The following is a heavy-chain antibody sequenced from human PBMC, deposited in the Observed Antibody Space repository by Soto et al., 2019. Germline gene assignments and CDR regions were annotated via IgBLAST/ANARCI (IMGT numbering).Heavy chain of an antibody. J-gene: IGHJ5*02. CDR1: GSSISSYY. CDR2: IYYSGST. Sequence: QVQLQESGPGLVKPSETLSLTCTVSGSSISSYYWSWIRQPPGKGLEWIGYIYYSGSTNYNPSLKSRVTISVDTSKNQFSLKLSSVTAADTAVYYCARQYSSSYWFDPWGQGTLVTVSS. D-gene: IGHD6-6*01. V-gene: IGHV4-59*01. CDR3: ARQYSSSYWFDP.